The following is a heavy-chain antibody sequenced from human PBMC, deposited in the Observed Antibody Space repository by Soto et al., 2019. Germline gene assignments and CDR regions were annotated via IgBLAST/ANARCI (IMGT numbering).Heavy chain of an antibody. CDR3: AKSEGYSFDI. D-gene: IGHD6-13*01. V-gene: IGHV3-7*01. Sequence: EVQLVESGGGLVHPGGSLGLSCAASGFTFSSHWMSWVRQAPGKGLEWVANIRQDGREEQYMDSEKGRFTLSRDNAKNSLYLQMNGLRVEDTAVYYCAKSEGYSFDIRGQGTMVTVSS. CDR2: IRQDGREE. CDR1: GFTFSSHW. J-gene: IGHJ3*02.